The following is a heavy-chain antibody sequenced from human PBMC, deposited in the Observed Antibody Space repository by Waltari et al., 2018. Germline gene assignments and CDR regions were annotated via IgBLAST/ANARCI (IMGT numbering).Heavy chain of an antibody. CDR3: AAFGGVVAPFYYYSLDV. CDR2: SNPKPDDT. J-gene: IGHJ6*02. CDR1: GYTFTCYF. D-gene: IGHD3-16*02. V-gene: IGHV1-2*06. Sequence: QEQLVQSRAEVKRPGASVRVSCKASGYTFTCYFMHWGRQAPGQGLEWKGRSNPKPDDTTYSQKFQRRVTMTSDTSLSTAYMELSNLASDDTAVYYCAAFGGVVAPFYYYSLDVWGQGTTVIVSS.